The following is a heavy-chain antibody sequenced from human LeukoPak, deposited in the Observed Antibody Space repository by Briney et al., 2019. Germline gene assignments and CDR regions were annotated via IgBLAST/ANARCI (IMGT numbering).Heavy chain of an antibody. CDR2: ISSSSSTI. D-gene: IGHD5-12*01. Sequence: GGSLRLSCAASGFTFSSYSMNWVRQAPGKGLEWVSYISSSSSTIYYADSVKGRFTISRDNAKNSLSLQMNSLRAEDTAVYYCARVEASGYDYGAFDSWGQGTLVTVSS. CDR1: GFTFSSYS. J-gene: IGHJ4*02. CDR3: ARVEASGYDYGAFDS. V-gene: IGHV3-48*04.